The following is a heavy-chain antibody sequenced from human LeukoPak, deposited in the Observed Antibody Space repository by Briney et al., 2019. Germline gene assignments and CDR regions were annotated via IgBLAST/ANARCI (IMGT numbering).Heavy chain of an antibody. CDR3: ARDRVRDYYYYYYMDV. CDR1: GFTFSDYY. CDR2: ISSSGSTI. D-gene: IGHD1-1*01. Sequence: GGSLRLSCAASGFTFSDYYMSWIRQAPGKGLEWVSYISSSGSTIYYADSVKGRFTISRDNAKNSLYLQMNSLRAEDTAVYYCARDRVRDYYYYYYMDVWGKGTTVTVSS. J-gene: IGHJ6*03. V-gene: IGHV3-11*04.